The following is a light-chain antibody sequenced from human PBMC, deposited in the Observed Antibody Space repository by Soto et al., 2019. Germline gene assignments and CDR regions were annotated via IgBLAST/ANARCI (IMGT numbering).Light chain of an antibody. V-gene: IGKV3-11*01. CDR2: DAS. CDR3: QHRSNWPIT. J-gene: IGKJ5*01. CDR1: QSVTNY. Sequence: IVLTQSPPTLSLSPGERATLSCRASQSVTNYLAWYQQKPGQAPRLLIYDASNRATGIPTRFSGSGSGTDFTLTIRSLEPEDFAVYYCQHRSNWPITFGQGIRLEIK.